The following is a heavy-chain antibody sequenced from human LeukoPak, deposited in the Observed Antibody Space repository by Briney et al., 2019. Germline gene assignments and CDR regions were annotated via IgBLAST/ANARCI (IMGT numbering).Heavy chain of an antibody. D-gene: IGHD3-3*01. Sequence: SGGSLRLSCAASGFTFSEQYMDWVRQAPGKGLEWVARIRNKGASYSTDYAASVKGRFTISRDDSKNSLYLQMNSLKTEDTAVYYCSRGDFKASWGQGTLVTVSS. J-gene: IGHJ5*02. CDR1: GFTFSEQY. CDR2: IRNKGASYST. CDR3: SRGDFKAS. V-gene: IGHV3-72*01.